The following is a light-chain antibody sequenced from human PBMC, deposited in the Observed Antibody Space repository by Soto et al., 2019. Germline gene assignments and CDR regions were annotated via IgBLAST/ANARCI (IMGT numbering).Light chain of an antibody. CDR2: DAS. V-gene: IGKV1-5*01. J-gene: IGKJ1*01. Sequence: DIQMTQSPATLSASVGDRVSITCRASQDISRWLAWYQQKPGKAPKVLIWDASSLQRGVPSRFTGSGSGTEFTLTINGLQPDDFATYYCQQYNGYRTWTFGQGTKVDMK. CDR3: QQYNGYRTWT. CDR1: QDISRW.